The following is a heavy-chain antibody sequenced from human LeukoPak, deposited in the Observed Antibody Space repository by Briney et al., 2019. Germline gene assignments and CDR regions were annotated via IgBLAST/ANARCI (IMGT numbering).Heavy chain of an antibody. CDR2: ISYSGST. V-gene: IGHV4-59*02. CDR1: AGSVSSYY. CDR3: AKERVGVTTASHSWFDP. D-gene: IGHD2-21*02. J-gene: IGHJ5*02. Sequence: KPSETLFLTCTVSAGSVSSYYWSWIRQPPGKGLEWIGYISYSGSTNYSPSLESRVTISVDTSKNQFSLKLSSVTAADTAVYYCAKERVGVTTASHSWFDPWGQGTLVTVSS.